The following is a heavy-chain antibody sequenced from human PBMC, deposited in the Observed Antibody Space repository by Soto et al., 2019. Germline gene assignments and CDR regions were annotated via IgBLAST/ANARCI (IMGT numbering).Heavy chain of an antibody. Sequence: SETLSLTCTVSGGSISSGGYYWSWIRQHPGKGLEWIGYIYYSGSTYYNPSLKSRVSISVDTSRIHFSLKLISVTAADTAVYYLARQSYDSSDYFDAWGQGTLVTVSS. D-gene: IGHD3-22*01. CDR3: ARQSYDSSDYFDA. J-gene: IGHJ4*02. V-gene: IGHV4-39*01. CDR2: IYYSGST. CDR1: GGSISSGGYY.